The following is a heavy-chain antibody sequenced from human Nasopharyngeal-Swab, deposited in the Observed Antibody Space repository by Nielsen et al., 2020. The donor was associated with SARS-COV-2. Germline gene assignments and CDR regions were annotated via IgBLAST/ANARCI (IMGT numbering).Heavy chain of an antibody. CDR1: GYTFTGQY. D-gene: IGHD2-15*01. CDR3: ARGGDPREVVAATDCFDP. V-gene: IGHV1-2*02. Sequence: ASVKVSCKASGYTFTGQYIQWVRQAPGQGLEWVGWINPKSGGTHYAQNFQGRVILTRDTSTNTVYMELYSLTSEDTAVYYCARGGDPREVVAATDCFDPWGQGTLVTVSS. CDR2: INPKSGGT. J-gene: IGHJ5*02.